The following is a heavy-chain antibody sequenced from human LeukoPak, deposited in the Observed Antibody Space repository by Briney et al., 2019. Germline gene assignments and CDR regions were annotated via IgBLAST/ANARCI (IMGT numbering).Heavy chain of an antibody. J-gene: IGHJ4*02. V-gene: IGHV3-23*01. D-gene: IGHD5-12*01. CDR3: ARRGYSGYDLGVY. Sequence: PGGSLRLSCAASGFTFSSYAMSWVRQAPGKGLEWVSAISGSGGSTYYADSVKGRFTISRDNAKNSLYLQMNSLRAEDTAVYYCARRGYSGYDLGVYWGQGTLVTVSS. CDR2: ISGSGGST. CDR1: GFTFSSYA.